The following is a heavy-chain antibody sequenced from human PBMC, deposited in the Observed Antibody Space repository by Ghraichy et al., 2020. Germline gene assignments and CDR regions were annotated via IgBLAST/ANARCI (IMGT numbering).Heavy chain of an antibody. CDR3: PRSHPYDKRGYPAS. J-gene: IGHJ5*02. CDR1: GGSISDYY. V-gene: IGHV4-59*01. CDR2: IHYTRST. D-gene: IGHD3-22*01. Sequence: SETLSLTCTVSGGSISDYYWIWIRQPPGKGLEWIGYIHYTRSTDYNPSLRSRVTISLDTPKKPFSLSLSSVTAADTAGYYCPRSHPYDKRGYPASWGQGTLVTVTS.